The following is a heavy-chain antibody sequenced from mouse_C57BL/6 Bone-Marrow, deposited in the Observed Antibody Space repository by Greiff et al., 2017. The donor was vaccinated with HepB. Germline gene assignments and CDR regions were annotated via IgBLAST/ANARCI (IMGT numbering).Heavy chain of an antibody. V-gene: IGHV5-17*01. CDR2: ISSGSSTI. CDR1: GFTFSDYG. D-gene: IGHD1-1*01. J-gene: IGHJ4*01. CDR3: ARRTITTVVATRAMDY. Sequence: EVKLVESGGGLVKPGGSLKLSCAASGFTFSDYGMHWVRQAPEKGLEWVAYISSGSSTIYYADTVKGRFTISRDNAKNTLFLQMTSLRSEDTAMYYCARRTITTVVATRAMDYWGQGTSVTVSS.